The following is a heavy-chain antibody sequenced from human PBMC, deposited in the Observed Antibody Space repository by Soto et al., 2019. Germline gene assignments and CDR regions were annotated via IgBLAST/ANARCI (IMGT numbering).Heavy chain of an antibody. CDR2: IIPIFGTA. CDR3: ARGSSWNGVVIWGTRGYYGMDI. CDR1: GGTFSSYA. D-gene: IGHD3-3*01. V-gene: IGHV1-69*06. J-gene: IGHJ6*02. Sequence: GASVKVSCKASGGTFSSYAISWVRQAPGQGLEWMGGIIPIFGTANYAQKFQGRVTITADKSTSTAYMELSSLRSEDTAVYYCARGSSWNGVVIWGTRGYYGMDIWGQGTTVTVSS.